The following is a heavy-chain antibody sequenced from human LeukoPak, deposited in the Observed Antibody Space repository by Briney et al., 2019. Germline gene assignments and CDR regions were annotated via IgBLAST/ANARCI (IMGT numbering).Heavy chain of an antibody. CDR3: ARGSTSSKYSYDLDY. J-gene: IGHJ4*02. V-gene: IGHV3-72*01. Sequence: GGSLRLSCAASGFTFSDHYMDWVRQAPGKGLEWVGRTRNKANSYTTEYAASVKGRFPISRDDSKNSLYLQMNSLKTEDTAVYYCARGSTSSKYSYDLDYWGQGTLVTVSS. D-gene: IGHD2-2*01. CDR2: TRNKANSYTT. CDR1: GFTFSDHY.